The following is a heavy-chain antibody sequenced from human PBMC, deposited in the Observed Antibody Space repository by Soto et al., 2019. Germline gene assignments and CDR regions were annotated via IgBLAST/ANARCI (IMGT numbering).Heavy chain of an antibody. CDR3: ARSYGGNSGTFDY. CDR1: GWSFSGYY. D-gene: IGHD4-17*01. J-gene: IGHJ4*02. Sequence: QVQLQQWGAGLLKPSETLSLTCAVYGWSFSGYYWSWIRQPPGKGLEWIGEINHRGSTNYNPSLKSRVTISVDTSKNQFSLKLSFVTAADTAVYYCARSYGGNSGTFDYWVQGTLVTVSS. V-gene: IGHV4-34*01. CDR2: INHRGST.